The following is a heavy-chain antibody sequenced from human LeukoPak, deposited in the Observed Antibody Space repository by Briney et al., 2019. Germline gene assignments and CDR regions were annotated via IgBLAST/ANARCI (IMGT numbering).Heavy chain of an antibody. D-gene: IGHD5-12*01. Sequence: ASVKVSCKASGYTFTGYDVYWVRQAPGQGLEWMGWISPNSGGTNYAQKFQGRVTMTGDTSINTAYMELNRLTSDDTAAYYCARDSAGGYLDYWGQGTLVIVSS. J-gene: IGHJ4*02. V-gene: IGHV1-2*02. CDR2: ISPNSGGT. CDR1: GYTFTGYD. CDR3: ARDSAGGYLDY.